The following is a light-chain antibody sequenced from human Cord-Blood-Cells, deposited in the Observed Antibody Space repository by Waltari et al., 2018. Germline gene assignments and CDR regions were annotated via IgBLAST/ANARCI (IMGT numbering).Light chain of an antibody. CDR3: SSYAGSNNVV. Sequence: QSALTQPPSASGSPGRSATIYCTGTMRDVRRYNYVAWYQQHPDTAPKLMIYEVRNRPSVVTDRFSRSKAGNTASLSVSGLQAEDEANYYCSSYAGSNNVVFGGGTKLTVL. CDR2: EVR. J-gene: IGLJ2*01. CDR1: MRDVRRYNY. V-gene: IGLV2-8*01.